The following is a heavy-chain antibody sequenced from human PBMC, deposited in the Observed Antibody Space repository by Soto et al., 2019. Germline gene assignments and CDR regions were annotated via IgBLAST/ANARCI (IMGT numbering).Heavy chain of an antibody. Sequence: QVQLQESGPGLVKPSETLSLTCTVSGGSVSSGSYYWSWIRQPPGKGLEWIGYIYYSGSTNYNPSLKSRVTISVDTSKNQFFLKLSSVTAADTAVYYCARGPVATIRGFDYWGQGTLVTVSS. CDR2: IYYSGST. CDR3: ARGPVATIRGFDY. D-gene: IGHD5-12*01. CDR1: GGSVSSGSYY. J-gene: IGHJ4*02. V-gene: IGHV4-61*01.